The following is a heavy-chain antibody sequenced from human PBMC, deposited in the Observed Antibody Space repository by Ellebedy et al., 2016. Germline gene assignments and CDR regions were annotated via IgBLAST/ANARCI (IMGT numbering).Heavy chain of an antibody. D-gene: IGHD3-9*01. CDR3: ARGEDILYFDS. CDR1: GASISSSGYF. CDR2: VHYSGGT. Sequence: SETLSLTCTVSGASISSSGYFCAWIRQPPGEGLEWIGSVHYSGGTYYNPSLKSRLTISEDMSKNHFSLSLSSVTAADTAIYYCARGEDILYFDSWGQGTLVTVSS. V-gene: IGHV4-39*07. J-gene: IGHJ4*02.